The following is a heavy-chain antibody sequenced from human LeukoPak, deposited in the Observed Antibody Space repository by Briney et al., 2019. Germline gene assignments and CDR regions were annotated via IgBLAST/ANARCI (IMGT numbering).Heavy chain of an antibody. CDR3: ARDRSSGWPESFDY. J-gene: IGHJ4*02. CDR1: GFSFSTYW. Sequence: GGSLSLSCEACGFSFSTYWLSWVRQAPGKGLEWVANIKHDGGEMSYVDSVKGRFTISRDNAKNSLYLQMNSLRPEDTDVYYCARDRSSGWPESFDYWGQGTLVTVS. V-gene: IGHV3-7*01. CDR2: IKHDGGEM. D-gene: IGHD6-19*01.